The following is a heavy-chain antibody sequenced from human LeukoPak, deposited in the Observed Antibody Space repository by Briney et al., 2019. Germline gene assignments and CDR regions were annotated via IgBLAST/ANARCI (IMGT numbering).Heavy chain of an antibody. Sequence: SVKVSCKASGGTFSSYAISWVRQAPGQGLEWMGGIIPIFGTANYAQKFQGRVTITADESTSTAYMELSSLRSEDTAVYYCARELSGSDAFDIWGQGSMVTVSS. J-gene: IGHJ3*02. CDR3: ARELSGSDAFDI. V-gene: IGHV1-69*01. CDR2: IIPIFGTA. CDR1: GGTFSSYA. D-gene: IGHD1-26*01.